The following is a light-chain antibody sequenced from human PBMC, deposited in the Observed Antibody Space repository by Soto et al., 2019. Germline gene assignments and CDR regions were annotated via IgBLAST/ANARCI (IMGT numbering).Light chain of an antibody. J-gene: IGKJ1*01. V-gene: IGKV1-5*01. CDR1: QSVSTW. CDR2: DAY. Sequence: DIQMTQSPSSLSASVGDTVTITCRASQSVSTWLAWYQQKAGKAPKLLIYDAYSLESGVPSRFRGYGSGTELTLTISSLQPEDSATYYCQQYNSYSPTFGQGTKVEI. CDR3: QQYNSYSPT.